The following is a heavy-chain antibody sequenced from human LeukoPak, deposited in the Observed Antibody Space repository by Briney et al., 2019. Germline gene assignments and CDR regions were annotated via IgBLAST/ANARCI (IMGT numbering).Heavy chain of an antibody. V-gene: IGHV1-2*02. Sequence: GASVKVSCKASGYTFTGYYMHWVRQAPGQGLEWMGWINPNSGGTNYAQKFQGRVTMTRDTSISTAYMELSRLRSDDTAVYYCAREPRMISIVGAMNGDAFDIWGQGTMVTVSS. CDR1: GYTFTGYY. CDR3: AREPRMISIVGAMNGDAFDI. J-gene: IGHJ3*02. D-gene: IGHD1-26*01. CDR2: INPNSGGT.